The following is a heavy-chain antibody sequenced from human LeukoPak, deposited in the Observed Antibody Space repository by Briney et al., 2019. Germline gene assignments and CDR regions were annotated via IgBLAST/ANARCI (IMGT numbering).Heavy chain of an antibody. D-gene: IGHD1-26*01. CDR2: IKQDGSEK. J-gene: IGHJ4*02. V-gene: IGHV3-7*01. Sequence: GGSLRLSCAASGFTFSSYAMSWVRQAPGKGLEWVANIKQDGSEKYYVDSVKGRFTISRDNAKNSLYLQMNSLRAEDTAVYYCARDDGSYSDYWGQGTLVTVSS. CDR3: ARDDGSYSDY. CDR1: GFTFSSYA.